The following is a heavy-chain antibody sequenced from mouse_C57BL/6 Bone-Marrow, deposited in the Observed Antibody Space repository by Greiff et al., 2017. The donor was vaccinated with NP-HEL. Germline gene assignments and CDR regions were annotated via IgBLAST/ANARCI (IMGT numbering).Heavy chain of an antibody. D-gene: IGHD2-4*01. CDR1: GFTFSNYW. Sequence: EVKVEESGGGLVQPGGSMKLSCVASGFTFSNYWMNWVRQSPEKGLEWVAQIRLKSDNYATHYAESVKGRFTISRDDSKSSVYLQMNNLRAEDTGIYYCTSYYDYPYYFDYWGQGTTLTVSS. CDR3: TSYYDYPYYFDY. V-gene: IGHV6-3*01. J-gene: IGHJ2*01. CDR2: IRLKSDNYAT.